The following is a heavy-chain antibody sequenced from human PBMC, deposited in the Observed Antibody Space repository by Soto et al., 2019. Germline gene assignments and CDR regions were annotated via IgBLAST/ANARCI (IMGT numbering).Heavy chain of an antibody. CDR2: VSGENGHT. CDR3: ARDLGYCRSGTCSREWFDP. CDR1: GYTFTTHG. J-gene: IGHJ5*02. Sequence: QVQLVQSGAEVKKPGASVKVSCKASGYTFTTHGISWVRQAPGQGLEWMGWVSGENGHTNYAQSLQGRVTMTTDTSRNTAYMEMRSLRSDDTAVYYCARDLGYCRSGTCSREWFDPWGQGTLVTVSS. D-gene: IGHD2-15*01. V-gene: IGHV1-18*01.